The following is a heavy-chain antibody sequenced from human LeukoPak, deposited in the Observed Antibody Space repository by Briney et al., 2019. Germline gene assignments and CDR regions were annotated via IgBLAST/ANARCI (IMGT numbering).Heavy chain of an antibody. V-gene: IGHV3-30*14. CDR2: ISYDGSNK. J-gene: IGHJ3*02. CDR1: GFTFSSYA. Sequence: GGSLRLSCAASGFTFSSYAMHWVRQAPGKGLEWVAVISYDGSNKYYADSLKGRFTISRDNSKNTLYLQMNSLRAEDAAVYYCARTTVTPGSYDAFDIWGQGTMVTVSS. CDR3: ARTTVTPGSYDAFDI. D-gene: IGHD4-17*01.